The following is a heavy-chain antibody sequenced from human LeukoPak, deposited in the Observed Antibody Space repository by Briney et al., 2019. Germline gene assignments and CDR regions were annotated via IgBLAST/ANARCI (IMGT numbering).Heavy chain of an antibody. Sequence: GGSLRLSCEPSGFTFDDFAMHWARQAPGKGLEWVSGFGWNSGSIGYADSVKGRFTISRDNAKNSLYLQMNSLRAEDTALYYCAKDGIAAAGTYYYYGMDVWGQGTTVTVSS. CDR2: FGWNSGSI. CDR3: AKDGIAAAGTYYYYGMDV. D-gene: IGHD6-13*01. CDR1: GFTFDDFA. V-gene: IGHV3-9*01. J-gene: IGHJ6*02.